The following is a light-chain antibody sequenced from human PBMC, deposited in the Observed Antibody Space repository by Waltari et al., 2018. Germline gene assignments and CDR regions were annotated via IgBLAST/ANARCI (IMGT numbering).Light chain of an antibody. CDR2: DVT. CDR1: KTALGSYNY. V-gene: IGLV2-11*01. CDR3: CSYAGSYTWV. J-gene: IGLJ3*02. Sequence: SALTQPRSASGSPGQSAIISSPGPKTALGSYNYVTWYQQHPGKAPKLIILDVTKRPSGVPDRLSGSKSGNTASLTISGLRAEDEAEYYCCSYAGSYTWVFGGGTKLTVV.